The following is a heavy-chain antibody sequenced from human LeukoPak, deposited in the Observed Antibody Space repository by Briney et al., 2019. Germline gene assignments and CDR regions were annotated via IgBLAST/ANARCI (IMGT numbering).Heavy chain of an antibody. CDR3: ARVGAYCSSTSCYLDY. CDR1: GYTLTELS. CDR2: INPSGGST. D-gene: IGHD2-2*01. J-gene: IGHJ4*02. V-gene: IGHV1-46*01. Sequence: GASVKVSCKVSGYTLTELSMHWVRQAPGQGLEWMGIINPSGGSTSYAQKFQGRVTMTRDTSTSTVYMELSSLRSEDTAVYYCARVGAYCSSTSCYLDYWGQGTLVTVSS.